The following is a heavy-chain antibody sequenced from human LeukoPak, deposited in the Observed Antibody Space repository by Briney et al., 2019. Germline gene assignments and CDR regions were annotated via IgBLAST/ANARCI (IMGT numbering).Heavy chain of an antibody. Sequence: GGSLRLSCAASEFTFSSYAMTWVRQAPGKGLEWVSAISGSGGRTDYADSVRGRFTISRDNFKNTLYLQMNSLRAEDTAVYYCAKDRCSSCYYYNGMDVWGKGTTVTVSS. CDR1: EFTFSSYA. CDR2: ISGSGGRT. V-gene: IGHV3-23*01. D-gene: IGHD6-13*01. J-gene: IGHJ6*04. CDR3: AKDRCSSCYYYNGMDV.